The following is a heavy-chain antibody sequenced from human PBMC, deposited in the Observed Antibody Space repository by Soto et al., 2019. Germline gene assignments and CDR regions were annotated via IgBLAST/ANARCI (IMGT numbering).Heavy chain of an antibody. V-gene: IGHV1-3*01. J-gene: IGHJ6*02. CDR1: GYTFTSYA. D-gene: IGHD6-19*01. Sequence: ASVKVSCKASGYTFTSYAMHWVRQAPGQRLEWMGWINAVNGNTKYSQKFQGRVTITRDTSASTAYMELSSLRSEDTAVYYCARAKKQWLVPYYYYGMDVWGQGTTVTVSS. CDR2: INAVNGNT. CDR3: ARAKKQWLVPYYYYGMDV.